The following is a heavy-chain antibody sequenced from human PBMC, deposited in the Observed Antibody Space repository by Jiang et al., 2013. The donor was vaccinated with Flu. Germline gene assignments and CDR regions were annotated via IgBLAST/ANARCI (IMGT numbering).Heavy chain of an antibody. J-gene: IGHJ6*02. D-gene: IGHD2-15*01. Sequence: SLTCTASGGSISSSSYSWGWIRQPPGKGLEWIGTFYYSGSTHYNPSLESRLTISVDTSKNQFSLKVTSVTAADTAVYYCARLGGYCSGGTCSGHYTMDVWGQGTTVTVSS. CDR1: GGSISSSSYS. CDR3: ARLGGYCSGGTCSGHYTMDV. CDR2: FYYSGST. V-gene: IGHV4-39*01.